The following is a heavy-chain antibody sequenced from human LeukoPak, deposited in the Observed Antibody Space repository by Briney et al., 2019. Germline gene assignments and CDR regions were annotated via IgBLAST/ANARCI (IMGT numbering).Heavy chain of an antibody. J-gene: IGHJ6*04. V-gene: IGHV3-21*01. CDR2: ISRDSAYM. CDR3: ARDDASTARASGMDV. Sequence: PGGSLRLSCAASGFTFTTYDMNWVRQAPGKGLEWVSYISRDSAYMYLADLVKGRFTISRDNAKNSLYLQMNSLRGEDTAVYYCARDDASTARASGMDVWGKGTTVTVSS. D-gene: IGHD6-6*01. CDR1: GFTFTTYD.